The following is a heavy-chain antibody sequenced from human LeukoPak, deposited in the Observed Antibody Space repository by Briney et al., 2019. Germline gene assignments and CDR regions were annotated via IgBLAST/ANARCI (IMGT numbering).Heavy chain of an antibody. J-gene: IGHJ4*02. CDR2: IYYSGST. D-gene: IGHD2-15*01. V-gene: IGHV4-39*01. CDR3: ASGIVVVVAATYYFDY. Sequence: SETLSLTCTVSGGSISSSSCYWGWIRQPPGKGLEWIGSIYYSGSTYYNPSLKSRVTISVDTSKNQFSLKLSSVTAADTAVYYCASGIVVVVAATYYFDYWGQGTLVTVSS. CDR1: GGSISSSSCY.